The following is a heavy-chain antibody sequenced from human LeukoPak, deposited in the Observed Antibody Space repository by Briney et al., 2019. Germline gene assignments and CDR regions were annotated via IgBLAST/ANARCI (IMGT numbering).Heavy chain of an antibody. D-gene: IGHD2-2*03. CDR1: GGSISSYY. Sequence: SETLSLTCTVSGGSISSYYWSWIRQPAGKGLEWIGRIYTSGSTNYNPSLKSRVTMSVDTSKNQFSLKLSSVTAADTAVYYYARVSYYGYCSSTSCYEAFDIWGQGTMVTVSS. CDR3: ARVSYYGYCSSTSCYEAFDI. J-gene: IGHJ3*02. V-gene: IGHV4-4*07. CDR2: IYTSGST.